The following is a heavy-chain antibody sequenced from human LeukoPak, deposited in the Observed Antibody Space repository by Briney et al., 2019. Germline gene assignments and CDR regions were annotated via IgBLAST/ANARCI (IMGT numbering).Heavy chain of an antibody. D-gene: IGHD3-16*01. J-gene: IGHJ4*02. CDR3: ARALSHCLDY. V-gene: IGHV3-7*01. Sequence: GGSLRLSCAVSGFNFSNYLMNRVRQAPGKGLEWVSNINHDGSEKYYVDSVKGRFSISRDNAKKSIYLQMNSVSVQPTAVYYCARALSHCLDYWGQGTLVTVSS. CDR2: INHDGSEK. CDR1: GFNFSNYL.